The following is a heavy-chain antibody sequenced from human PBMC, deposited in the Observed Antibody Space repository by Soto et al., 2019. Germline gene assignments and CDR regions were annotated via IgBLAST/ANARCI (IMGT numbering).Heavy chain of an antibody. CDR2: FDPEDGET. J-gene: IGHJ6*02. D-gene: IGHD3-9*01. CDR1: GYTLTELS. V-gene: IGHV1-24*01. CDR3: ATDLLTGFGMDV. Sequence: ASVKVSCKVSGYTLTELSMHWVRQAPGKGLEWMGGFDPEDGETIYAQKFQGRVTMTEDTSTDTAYMELSSLRSEDTAVYYCATDLLTGFGMDVWGQGTTVTVSS.